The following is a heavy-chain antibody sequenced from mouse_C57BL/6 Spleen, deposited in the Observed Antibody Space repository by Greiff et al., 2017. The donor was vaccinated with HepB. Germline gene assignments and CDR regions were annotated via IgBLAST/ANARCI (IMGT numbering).Heavy chain of an antibody. CDR3: ARNQPRYDGYDAMDY. CDR1: GFSLTSYG. Sequence: VKLQESGPGLVQPSQSLSITCTVSGFSLTSYGVHWVRQSPGKGLEWLGVIWSGGSTDYNAAFISRLSISKDNSKSQVFFKMNSLQADDTAIYYCARNQPRYDGYDAMDYWGQGTSVTVSS. V-gene: IGHV2-2*01. CDR2: IWSGGST. J-gene: IGHJ4*01. D-gene: IGHD2-3*01.